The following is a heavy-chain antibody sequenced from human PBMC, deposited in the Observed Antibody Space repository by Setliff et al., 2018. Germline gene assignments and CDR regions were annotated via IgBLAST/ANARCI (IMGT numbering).Heavy chain of an antibody. CDR3: AWGGVYTAMVYYFDY. Sequence: SETLSLTCTVAGVSISTHYWSWIRQPPGKGLEWIGSIYYSGSTNYNPSLKSRVTISENTYKNQLSLKLSSVTAADTAVYYCAWGGVYTAMVYYFDYWGQGTLVTVSS. CDR1: GVSISTHY. V-gene: IGHV4-59*11. D-gene: IGHD5-18*01. J-gene: IGHJ4*02. CDR2: IYYSGST.